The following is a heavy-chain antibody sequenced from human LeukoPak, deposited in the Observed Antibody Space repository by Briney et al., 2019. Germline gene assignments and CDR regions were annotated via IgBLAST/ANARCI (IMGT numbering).Heavy chain of an antibody. CDR1: GYTLTDLS. D-gene: IGHD1-26*01. V-gene: IGHV1-24*01. CDR3: SGAPNVGPTVYAFDM. CDR2: FDPQEGHT. J-gene: IGHJ3*02. Sequence: ASVKVSCKVSGYTLTDLSMHWVRQAPGRGLEWLGGFDPQEGHTIYAQKFQGRVTMTEDTSTSTAYMELSSLRSEDTAVYFCSGAPNVGPTVYAFDMWGQGTMVTVSA.